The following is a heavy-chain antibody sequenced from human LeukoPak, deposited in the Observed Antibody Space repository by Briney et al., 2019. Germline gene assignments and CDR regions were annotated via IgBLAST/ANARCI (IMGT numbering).Heavy chain of an antibody. D-gene: IGHD6-13*01. V-gene: IGHV4-59*08. CDR3: ARRGSWYYFDY. CDR1: GGSISSYY. CDR2: IYYSGST. J-gene: IGHJ4*02. Sequence: SETLSLTCTVSGGSISSYYWSWIRQPPGKGLEWIGYIYYSGSTNYNPSLKSRVTISVDTSKNQFSLKLSSVTAADTAVYYCARRGSWYYFDYWGQRTLVTVSS.